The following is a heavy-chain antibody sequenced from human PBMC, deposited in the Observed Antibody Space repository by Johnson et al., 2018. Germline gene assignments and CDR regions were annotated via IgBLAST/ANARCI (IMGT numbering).Heavy chain of an antibody. J-gene: IGHJ6*03. CDR1: GFIFHHYA. CDR2: LSWYVTVI. CDR3: AKDGKTGRYYYQYVDV. V-gene: IGHV3-9*01. D-gene: IGHD3-9*01. Sequence: VQLVQTGGTLVQPGRSLRLSCAASGFIFHHYAMHWVRQVPGKGPAWVSGLSWYVTVIGYAASVKGRFTISRDNARNSRYLQMKILAVEDTAVYYCAKDGKTGRYYYQYVDVWGKGTMVTVSS.